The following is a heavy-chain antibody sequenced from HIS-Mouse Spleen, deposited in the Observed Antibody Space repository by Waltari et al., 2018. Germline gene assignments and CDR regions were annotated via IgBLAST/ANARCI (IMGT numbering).Heavy chain of an antibody. Sequence: EVQLVESGVGLVQPGGSLRLPCAASVLTFISYTMNWVRQAAGKGLEWVSYISSSSSTIYYADSVKGRFTISRDNAKNSLYLQMNSLRAEDTAVYYCARDSWFGELPLIDYWGQGTLVTVSS. J-gene: IGHJ4*02. V-gene: IGHV3-48*01. D-gene: IGHD3-10*01. CDR3: ARDSWFGELPLIDY. CDR1: VLTFISYT. CDR2: ISSSSSTI.